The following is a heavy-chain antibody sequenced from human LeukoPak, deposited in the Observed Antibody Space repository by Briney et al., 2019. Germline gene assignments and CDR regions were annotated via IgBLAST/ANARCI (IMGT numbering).Heavy chain of an antibody. D-gene: IGHD3-22*01. CDR3: ARASHPAYYYDSSGYPFDY. J-gene: IGHJ4*02. CDR2: INAGNGNT. Sequence: ASVKVSCKASGGTFSSYAISWVRQAPGQRLEWMGWINAGNGNTKYSQEFQGRVTITRDTSASTAYMELSSLRSEDMAVYYCARASHPAYYYDSSGYPFDYWGQGTLVTVSS. CDR1: GGTFSSYA. V-gene: IGHV1-3*03.